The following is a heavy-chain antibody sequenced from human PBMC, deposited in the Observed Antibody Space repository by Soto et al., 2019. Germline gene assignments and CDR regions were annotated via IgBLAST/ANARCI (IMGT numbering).Heavy chain of an antibody. CDR1: GDTVSTNSAT. CDR2: TYYRSKWYN. CDR3: AIVLVVLITGNSLDL. Sequence: SQTLSLTCAISGDTVSTNSATWNWIRQSPSRGLEWLGRTYYRSKWYNDYGRSLQSRMTINTDTSKNQFSLQLNSVTPEDTAVYFCAIVLVVLITGNSLDLWGQATTLTVSS. V-gene: IGHV6-1*01. J-gene: IGHJ6*02. D-gene: IGHD3-10*02.